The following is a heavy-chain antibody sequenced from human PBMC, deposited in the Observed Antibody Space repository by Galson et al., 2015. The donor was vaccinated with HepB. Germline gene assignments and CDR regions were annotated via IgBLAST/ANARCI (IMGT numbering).Heavy chain of an antibody. Sequence: LRLSCAASTFIFSTYSMNWVRQAPGKGPEWVSYISSSSTTIYYADSVKGRFTISRDNAKNSLYLQMNSLRAEDTAVYYCVSLRGNDLKPLDYWGQGTLVTVSS. CDR3: VSLRGNDLKPLDY. CDR1: TFIFSTYS. CDR2: ISSSSTTI. V-gene: IGHV3-48*04. J-gene: IGHJ4*02. D-gene: IGHD4-23*01.